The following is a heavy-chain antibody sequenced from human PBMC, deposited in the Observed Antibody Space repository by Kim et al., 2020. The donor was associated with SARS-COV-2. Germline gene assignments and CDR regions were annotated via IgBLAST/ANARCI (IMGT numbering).Heavy chain of an antibody. CDR3: ARALHSSGWLVRSGYYYYGMDV. D-gene: IGHD6-19*01. Sequence: GGSLRLSCAASGFTFSSYAMHWVRQAPGKGLEWVAVISYDGSNKYYADSVKGRFTISRDNSKNTLYLQMNSLRAEDTAVYYCARALHSSGWLVRSGYYYYGMDVWGQGTTVTVSS. CDR2: ISYDGSNK. CDR1: GFTFSSYA. V-gene: IGHV3-30*04. J-gene: IGHJ6*02.